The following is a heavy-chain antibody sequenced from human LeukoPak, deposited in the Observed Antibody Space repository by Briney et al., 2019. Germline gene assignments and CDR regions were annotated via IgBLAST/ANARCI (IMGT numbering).Heavy chain of an antibody. Sequence: GGSLRLSCAACGLMFTSYWMSWVRQAPGEGLEWVANINQDGSAKYYVASVNGRFTISRDNAKNSLYLQMNSLRAEDTAVYYCAGSWSPYDAFDIWGQGTMVSVSS. V-gene: IGHV3-7*01. D-gene: IGHD6-13*01. J-gene: IGHJ3*02. CDR2: INQDGSAK. CDR1: GLMFTSYW. CDR3: AGSWSPYDAFDI.